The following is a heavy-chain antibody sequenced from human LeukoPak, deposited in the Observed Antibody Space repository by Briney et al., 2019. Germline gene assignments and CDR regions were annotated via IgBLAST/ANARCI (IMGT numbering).Heavy chain of an antibody. Sequence: ASVKVSCKASGYTFTSYGISWVRQAPGQGLEWMGWISAYNGNTNYAQKLQGRVTMTTDTSTSTAYMELRSLRSDDTAVYYRARGGSVYYYDSSGSKAKEYFQHWGQGTLVTVSS. CDR1: GYTFTSYG. CDR2: ISAYNGNT. J-gene: IGHJ1*01. D-gene: IGHD3-22*01. V-gene: IGHV1-18*01. CDR3: ARGGSVYYYDSSGSKAKEYFQH.